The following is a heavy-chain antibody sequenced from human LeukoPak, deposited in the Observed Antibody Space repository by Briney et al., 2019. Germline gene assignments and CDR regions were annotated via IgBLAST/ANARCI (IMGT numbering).Heavy chain of an antibody. D-gene: IGHD3-16*01. CDR3: ARGIMVTNWIYYYYNYMDV. CDR2: INPNSGGT. V-gene: IGHV1-2*02. Sequence: GASVKVSCKASGYTFTGYYMHWVRQAPGQGLEWMGWINPNSGGTNSAQKFQGRVTMTRDTSISTAYMVLSRLRSDDTAVYYCARGIMVTNWIYYYYNYMDVWGKGTTVTVSS. J-gene: IGHJ6*03. CDR1: GYTFTGYY.